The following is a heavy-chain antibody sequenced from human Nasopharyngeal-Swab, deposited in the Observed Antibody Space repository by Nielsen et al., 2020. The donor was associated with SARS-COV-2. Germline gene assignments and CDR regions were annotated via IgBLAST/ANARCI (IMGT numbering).Heavy chain of an antibody. D-gene: IGHD2-2*01. Sequence: ASVKVSCKASGYTFTSYDINWVRQATGQGLEWMGWMNPNSDNTNYAQNLQGRVTMTTDTSTSTAYMELRSLRSDDTAVYYCARVVPRGAFDIWGQGTMVTVSS. CDR3: ARVVPRGAFDI. CDR2: MNPNSDNT. CDR1: GYTFTSYD. J-gene: IGHJ3*02. V-gene: IGHV1-18*01.